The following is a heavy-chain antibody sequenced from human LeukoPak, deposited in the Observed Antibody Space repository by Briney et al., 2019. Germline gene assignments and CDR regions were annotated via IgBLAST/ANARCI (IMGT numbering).Heavy chain of an antibody. J-gene: IGHJ4*02. CDR2: IWSDGTEK. CDR1: GFTFNSYG. D-gene: IGHD4-11*01. V-gene: IGHV3-33*06. CDR3: AKDIERGFDYTNSLDY. Sequence: GGSLRLSCAASGFTFNSYGMHWVRQAPGKGLEWVAVIWSDGTEKYYADSVKGRFAISRDDSNKMVYLQMNSLRVEDTAVHYCAKDIERGFDYTNSLDYWGQGTLVTVSS.